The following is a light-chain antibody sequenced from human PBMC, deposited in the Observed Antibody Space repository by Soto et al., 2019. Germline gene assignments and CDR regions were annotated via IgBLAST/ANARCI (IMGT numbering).Light chain of an antibody. V-gene: IGKV3-11*01. Sequence: EIVLTQSPATLSLSPGETATLSCRASQSVSTYLAWYQQKPGQAPRLLIFDASHRATGTPARFSGSGSMTDFPLTISSLEPDDAAVYYCQHRRNTFTFGPGTKVDIK. CDR2: DAS. J-gene: IGKJ3*01. CDR3: QHRRNTFT. CDR1: QSVSTY.